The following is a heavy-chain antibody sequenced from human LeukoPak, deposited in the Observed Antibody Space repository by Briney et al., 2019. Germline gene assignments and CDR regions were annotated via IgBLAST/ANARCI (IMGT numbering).Heavy chain of an antibody. V-gene: IGHV3-30*01. CDR2: ISYDGSNK. J-gene: IGHJ6*03. Sequence: GRSLRLSCAASGFTFSSYAMHWVRQAPGKGLEWVAVISYDGSNKYYADSVKGRFTISRDNSKNTLYLQMNSLRAEGTAVYYCARDGQGVSGYYYMDVWGKGTTVTVSS. CDR1: GFTFSSYA. D-gene: IGHD3-16*01. CDR3: ARDGQGVSGYYYMDV.